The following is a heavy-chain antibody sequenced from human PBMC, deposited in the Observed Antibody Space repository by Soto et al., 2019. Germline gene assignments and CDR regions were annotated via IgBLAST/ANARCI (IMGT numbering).Heavy chain of an antibody. D-gene: IGHD6-13*01. CDR2: INPNSGGT. Sequence: ASVKVSCKASGYTFTGYYMHWVRQAPGQGLEWMGWINPNSGGTNYAQKFQGWVTMTRDTSISTAYMELSRLRSDDTAVYYCARDSGSSSWCPGYYYYYYMDVWGKGTTVTVS. V-gene: IGHV1-2*04. CDR3: ARDSGSSSWCPGYYYYYYMDV. J-gene: IGHJ6*03. CDR1: GYTFTGYY.